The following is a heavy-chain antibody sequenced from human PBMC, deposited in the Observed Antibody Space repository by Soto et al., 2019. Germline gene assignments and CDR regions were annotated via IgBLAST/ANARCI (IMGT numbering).Heavy chain of an antibody. CDR3: ARMRAPGDSSGWYGDAFDI. V-gene: IGHV2-70*01. D-gene: IGHD6-19*01. J-gene: IGHJ3*02. CDR1: GFSLSTSGMC. CDR2: IDWDDDK. Sequence: SGPTLVNPTHTLTLTCTFSGFSLSTSGMCVSWIRQPPGKALEWLALIDWDDDKYYSTSLKTRLTISKDTSKNQVVLTMTNMDPVNTATYYCARMRAPGDSSGWYGDAFDILGQGTMVTVSS.